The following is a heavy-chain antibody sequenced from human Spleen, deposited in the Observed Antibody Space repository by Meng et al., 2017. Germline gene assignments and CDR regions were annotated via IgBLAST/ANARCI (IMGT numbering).Heavy chain of an antibody. J-gene: IGHJ4*02. CDR2: INHSGST. V-gene: IGHV4-34*01. CDR3: ARERRDY. CDR1: GGYFSVHY. Sequence: QVQLQQWGAGLFKPLETLSLTCAINGGYFSVHYWSWIRQPPGKGLEXIGEINHSGSTNYNPSLKSRVTISVDTSKNQFSLNLSSVTAADTAVYYCARERRDYWGPGTLVNVSS.